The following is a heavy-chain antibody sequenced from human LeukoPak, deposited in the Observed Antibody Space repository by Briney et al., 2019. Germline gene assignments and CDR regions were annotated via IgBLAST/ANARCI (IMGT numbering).Heavy chain of an antibody. CDR2: IYYSGST. CDR3: ARHKDAAMVTTFDF. V-gene: IGHV4-39*01. D-gene: IGHD5-18*01. J-gene: IGHJ4*02. CDR1: GGSISSSSSY. Sequence: SETLSLTCTVSGGSISSSSSYWGWIRQPPGKGLEWFGSIYYSGSTLYNPSLKGRVTISLDTSKNQFSLRLSSVTAADTAVYSCARHKDAAMVTTFDFWGQGTLVTVSS.